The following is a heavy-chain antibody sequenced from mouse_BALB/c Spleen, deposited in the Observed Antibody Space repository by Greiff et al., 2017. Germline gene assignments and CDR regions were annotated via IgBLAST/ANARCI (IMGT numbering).Heavy chain of an antibody. D-gene: IGHD2-14*01. Sequence: QVQLQQPGAELVRPGASVKLSCKASGYTFTSYWINWVKQRPGQGLEWIGNIYPSDSYTNYNQKFKDKATLTVDKSSSTAYMQLSSPTSEDSAVYYCTVEVRGLRYFDVWGAGTTVTVSS. V-gene: IGHV1-69*02. CDR2: IYPSDSYT. CDR1: GYTFTSYW. J-gene: IGHJ1*01. CDR3: TVEVRGLRYFDV.